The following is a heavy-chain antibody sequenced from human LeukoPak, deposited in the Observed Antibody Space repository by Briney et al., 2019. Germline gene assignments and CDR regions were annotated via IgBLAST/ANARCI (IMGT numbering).Heavy chain of an antibody. CDR1: GFTFSSYE. Sequence: GGSLRLSCAASGFTFSSYEMNWVRQAPGKGLEWVSYISSDGSTIYYADSVKGRFTISRDNAKNSLYLQMNSLRAEDTAVYYCARVGGDGSKYYFDYWGQRTLVPV. D-gene: IGHD5-24*01. CDR2: ISSDGSTI. CDR3: ARVGGDGSKYYFDY. J-gene: IGHJ4*02. V-gene: IGHV3-48*03.